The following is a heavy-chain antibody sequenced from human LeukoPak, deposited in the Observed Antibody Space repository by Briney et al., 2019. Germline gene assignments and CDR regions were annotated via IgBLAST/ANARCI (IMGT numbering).Heavy chain of an antibody. CDR1: GFTFSSYG. CDR2: ISGSGGST. Sequence: GGSLRLSCAASGFTFSSYGMHWVRQAPGKGLEWVSAISGSGGSTYYADSVKGRFTISRDNSKNTLYLQMNSLRAEDTAIYYCAKEYTGTFSPFPSYFDNWGQGTLVTVSS. CDR3: AKEYTGTFSPFPSYFDN. V-gene: IGHV3-23*01. J-gene: IGHJ4*02. D-gene: IGHD1-26*01.